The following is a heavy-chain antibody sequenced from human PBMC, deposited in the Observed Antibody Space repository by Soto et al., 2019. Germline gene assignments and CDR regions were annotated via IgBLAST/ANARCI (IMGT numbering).Heavy chain of an antibody. Sequence: PGGSLRLSCAASGFTFSNAWMSWVRQAPGKGLEWVGRIKSKTDGGTTDYAAPVKGRFTISRDDSKNTLYLQMNSLKTEDTAVYYCTTDLFRGYGGFDYWGQGTLVTVSS. J-gene: IGHJ4*02. CDR3: TTDLFRGYGGFDY. CDR1: GFTFSNAW. CDR2: IKSKTDGGTT. D-gene: IGHD5-18*01. V-gene: IGHV3-15*01.